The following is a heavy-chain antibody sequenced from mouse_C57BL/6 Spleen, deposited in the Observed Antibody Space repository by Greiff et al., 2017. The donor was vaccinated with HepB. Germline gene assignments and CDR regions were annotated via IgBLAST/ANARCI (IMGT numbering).Heavy chain of an antibody. J-gene: IGHJ3*01. CDR1: GYSITSGYD. V-gene: IGHV3-1*01. CDR3: ARAGITGPWFAY. CDR2: ISYSGST. D-gene: IGHD4-1*01. Sequence: EVKLMESGPGMVKPSQSLSLTCTVTGYSITSGYDWHWIRHFPGNKLEWMGYISYSGSTNYNPSLKSRISITHDTSKNHFFLKLNSVTTEDTATYYCARAGITGPWFAYWGQGTLVTVSA.